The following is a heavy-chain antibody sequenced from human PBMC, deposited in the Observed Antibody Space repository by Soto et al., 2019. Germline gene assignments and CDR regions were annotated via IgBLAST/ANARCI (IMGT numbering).Heavy chain of an antibody. J-gene: IGHJ4*02. CDR3: AKDWVGGSNRYQLDY. V-gene: IGHV3-30*18. CDR1: RFTFSDYG. D-gene: IGHD4-4*01. CDR2: ISHGATRK. Sequence: GGSLRLSCAASRFTFSDYGMHWVRQAPGKGLEWVAGISHGATRKSYSDSVKSRFIISRDNSKKMLYLQLNSLRREDTAVYYCAKDWVGGSNRYQLDYWGRGTLVTVYS.